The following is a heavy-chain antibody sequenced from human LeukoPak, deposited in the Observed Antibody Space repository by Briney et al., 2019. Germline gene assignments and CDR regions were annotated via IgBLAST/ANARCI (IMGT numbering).Heavy chain of an antibody. J-gene: IGHJ4*02. CDR3: ATGHGSGSYYSDFDY. Sequence: GGSLRLSCAASGFMFSNYWMSWVRQAPGKGLEWVSGISHNGGSTYYADSVKGRFTISRDNSKNTLYLQMSSLRVEDTAVYYCATGHGSGSYYSDFDYWGQGTLVTVSS. D-gene: IGHD3-10*01. V-gene: IGHV3-23*01. CDR1: GFMFSNYW. CDR2: ISHNGGST.